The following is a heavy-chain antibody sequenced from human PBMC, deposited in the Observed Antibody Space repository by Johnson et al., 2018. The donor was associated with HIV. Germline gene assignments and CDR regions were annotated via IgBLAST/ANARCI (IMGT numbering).Heavy chain of an antibody. Sequence: QVQLVECGGGGVRTGTSLRRSCIVPGFTFSTYPMHGVRQAPGKWLEWVAIISSHGDDKYYAESVWGRFTISRDNFDNTLYLQMNIVTPEDTAVYYCATLGGLGSFDVWGQGTGVIVSS. CDR3: ATLGGLGSFDV. CDR1: GFTFSTYP. CDR2: ISSHGDDK. D-gene: IGHD6-19*01. J-gene: IGHJ3*01. V-gene: IGHV3-30*01.